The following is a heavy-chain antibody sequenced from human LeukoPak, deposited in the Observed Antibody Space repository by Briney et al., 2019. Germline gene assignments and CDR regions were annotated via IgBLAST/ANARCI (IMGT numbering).Heavy chain of an antibody. CDR1: GYTFTSYG. CDR3: ARASSADYDFWSGYCRVAPPFDY. D-gene: IGHD3-3*01. Sequence: GASVKVSCKASGYTFTSYGISWVRQAPGQGLEWMGWISAYNGNTNYAQKLQGRATMTTDTSTSTAYMELRSLRSDDTAVYYCARASSADYDFWSGYCRVAPPFDYWGQGTLVTVSS. V-gene: IGHV1-18*01. J-gene: IGHJ4*02. CDR2: ISAYNGNT.